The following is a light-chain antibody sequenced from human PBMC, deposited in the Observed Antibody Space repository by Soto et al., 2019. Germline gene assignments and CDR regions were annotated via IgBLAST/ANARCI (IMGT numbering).Light chain of an antibody. CDR1: QSVSSSY. Sequence: EIVLTQTPGTLSLSPGERATLSCRASQSVSSSYLAWYQQKPGQAPRLLIYGASSRATGIPDRFSGSGSGTDFTLTISRLEPEDFAVYYCQQYGSSPVTFGQGTKLEIK. J-gene: IGKJ2*01. CDR2: GAS. V-gene: IGKV3-20*01. CDR3: QQYGSSPVT.